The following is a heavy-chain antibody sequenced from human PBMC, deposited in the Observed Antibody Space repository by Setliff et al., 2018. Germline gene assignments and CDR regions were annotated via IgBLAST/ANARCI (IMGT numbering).Heavy chain of an antibody. D-gene: IGHD3-3*01. CDR3: ARDVFDFRTGQGGP. CDR1: GGSISSYY. J-gene: IGHJ5*02. V-gene: IGHV4-4*07. CDR2: IYTSGST. Sequence: SETLSLTCTVSGGSISSYYWSWIRQPAGKGLEWIGRIYTSGSTNYNPSLKSRVTISVDKSKNQFSLKLSSVTAADTAVYYCARDVFDFRTGQGGPWGQGSPVTVSS.